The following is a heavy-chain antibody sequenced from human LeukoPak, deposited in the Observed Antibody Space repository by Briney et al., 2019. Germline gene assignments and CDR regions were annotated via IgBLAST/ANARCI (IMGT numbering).Heavy chain of an antibody. J-gene: IGHJ4*02. Sequence: GGSLRLSCAASGFTFSYNAMSWVRQAPGKGLEWVSAISGSGGSTYYADSVKGRFTVSRDNSKNTLYLQLNSLRAEDTAVYYCAKTLGHCASTRSYFYFDYWGQGTLVPVSS. V-gene: IGHV3-23*01. CDR1: GFTFSYNA. CDR2: ISGSGGST. CDR3: AKTLGHCASTRSYFYFDY. D-gene: IGHD2-2*01.